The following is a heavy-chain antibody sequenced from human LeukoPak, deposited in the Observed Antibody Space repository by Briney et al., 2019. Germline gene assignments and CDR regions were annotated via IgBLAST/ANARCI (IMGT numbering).Heavy chain of an antibody. J-gene: IGHJ6*02. CDR1: GGSISSYY. D-gene: IGHD4-17*01. CDR3: ARAPGSTVTTTYRYYYYGMDV. V-gene: IGHV4-4*07. CDR2: IYTSGST. Sequence: SETLSLTCTVSGGSISSYYWSWIRQPAGKGLEWIGRIYTSGSTNYNPSLKSRVTMSVDTSKNQFSLKLSSVTAADTAVYYCARAPGSTVTTTYRYYYYGMDVWGQGTTVTVSS.